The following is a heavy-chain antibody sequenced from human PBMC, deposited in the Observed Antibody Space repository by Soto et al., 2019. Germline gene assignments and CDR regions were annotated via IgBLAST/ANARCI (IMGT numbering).Heavy chain of an antibody. CDR2: ISWNSGSI. J-gene: IGHJ4*02. D-gene: IGHD6-19*01. CDR3: AKDSVPYSSGWALFDY. V-gene: IGHV3-9*01. Sequence: EVQLVESGGGLVQPGRSLRLSCAASGFTFDDYAMHWVRQAPGKGLEWVSGISWNSGSIGYADSVKGRFTISRDNAKNSLYLQMNSLRAEDTALYYCAKDSVPYSSGWALFDYWGQGTLVTVSS. CDR1: GFTFDDYA.